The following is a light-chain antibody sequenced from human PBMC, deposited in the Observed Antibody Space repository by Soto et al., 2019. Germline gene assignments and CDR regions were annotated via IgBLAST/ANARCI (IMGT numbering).Light chain of an antibody. J-gene: IGKJ2*02. CDR1: QSLLHTDGKTY. Sequence: IVMTQSPLSLAVTPGQPASISCKSSQSLLHTDGKTYLNWYLQRPGQPPQFLIYELSNRFSGVPDWLSGSGSGTDFTLRISRVEAEDVGVYYCMQTIRLLWTVGQGTKLEIQ. V-gene: IGKV2D-29*01. CDR3: MQTIRLLWT. CDR2: ELS.